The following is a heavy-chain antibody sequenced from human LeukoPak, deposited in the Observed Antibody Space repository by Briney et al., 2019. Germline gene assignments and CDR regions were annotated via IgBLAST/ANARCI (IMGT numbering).Heavy chain of an antibody. CDR2: IIPIFGTA. CDR1: GGTFSSYA. Sequence: ASVTVSCTASGGTFSSYAISWVRQAPGQGLEWMGGIIPIFGTANYAQKFQGRVTITTDESTSTAYMELSSLRSEDTAVYYCAKGAITMIYFDYWGQGTLVTVSS. CDR3: AKGAITMIYFDY. D-gene: IGHD3-22*01. V-gene: IGHV1-69*05. J-gene: IGHJ4*02.